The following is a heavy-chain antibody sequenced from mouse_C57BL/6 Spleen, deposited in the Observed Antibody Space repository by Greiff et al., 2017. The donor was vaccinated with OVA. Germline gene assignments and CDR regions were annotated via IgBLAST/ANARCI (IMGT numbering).Heavy chain of an antibody. CDR1: GFTFSDFY. J-gene: IGHJ4*01. V-gene: IGHV7-1*01. Sequence: EVKLMESGGGLVQSGRSLRLSCATSGFTFSDFYMEWVRQAPGRGLEWIAASRNKANDYTTEYSASVKGRFIVSRDTSQSILYLQMNALRAEDTAIDYGARDVTTVVAPYAMDYWGQGTSVTVSA. CDR2: SRNKANDYTT. CDR3: ARDVTTVVAPYAMDY. D-gene: IGHD1-1*01.